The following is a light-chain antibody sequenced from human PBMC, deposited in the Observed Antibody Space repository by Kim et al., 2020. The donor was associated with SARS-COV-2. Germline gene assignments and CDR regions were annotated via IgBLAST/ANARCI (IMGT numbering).Light chain of an antibody. CDR3: SSYASGTTPVV. CDR2: DVS. Sequence: QSALTQPASVSGSPGQSITISCTGTSSDVGGYNYVSWYQQHPGKAPKLMIYDVSNRPSGVSNRFSGSKSGNTASLTISGLQAEDEADYYCSSYASGTTPVVFGGGTKLNVL. V-gene: IGLV2-14*03. CDR1: SSDVGGYNY. J-gene: IGLJ2*01.